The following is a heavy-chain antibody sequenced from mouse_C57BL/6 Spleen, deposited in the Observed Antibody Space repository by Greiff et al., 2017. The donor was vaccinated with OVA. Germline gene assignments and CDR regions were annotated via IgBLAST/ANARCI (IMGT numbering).Heavy chain of an antibody. V-gene: IGHV3-6*01. Sequence: EVQLQQSGPGLVKPSQSLSLTCSVTGYSITSGYYWNWIRQFPGNKLEWMCYISYDGSNNYNPSLKNRISITRDTSKNQFFLKLNSVTTEDTATYYCARNGAYAMDYWGQGTSVTVSS. CDR2: ISYDGSN. CDR1: GYSITSGYY. D-gene: IGHD1-2*01. CDR3: ARNGAYAMDY. J-gene: IGHJ4*01.